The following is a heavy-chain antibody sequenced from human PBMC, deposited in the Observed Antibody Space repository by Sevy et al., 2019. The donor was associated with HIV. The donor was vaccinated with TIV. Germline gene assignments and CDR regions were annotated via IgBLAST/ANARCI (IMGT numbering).Heavy chain of an antibody. Sequence: SETLSLTCAVSGYSISSGYYWGWIRQPPGKGLQWIGDVYHSGSTYYNSSLKSRVTISVDTSKNWFSLNLNSVTAADTAVYHRARRRSWADAFDIWGQGTMVTVSS. J-gene: IGHJ3*02. D-gene: IGHD6-13*01. CDR1: GYSISSGYY. V-gene: IGHV4-38-2*01. CDR3: ARRRSWADAFDI. CDR2: VYHSGST.